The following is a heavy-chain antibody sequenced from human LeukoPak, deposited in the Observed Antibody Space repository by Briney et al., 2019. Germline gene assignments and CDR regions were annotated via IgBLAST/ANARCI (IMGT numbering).Heavy chain of an antibody. V-gene: IGHV3-23*01. D-gene: IGHD3-22*01. CDR3: AKCYYDSSGYYFGAFDI. J-gene: IGHJ3*02. Sequence: GGSLRLSCAASGFTFSSYAMTWVRQAPGKGLEWVSAISGSGGSTYYADSVKGRFTISRDNSKNTLYLQMNSLRAEDTAVYYCAKCYYDSSGYYFGAFDIWGQGTMVTVSS. CDR1: GFTFSSYA. CDR2: ISGSGGST.